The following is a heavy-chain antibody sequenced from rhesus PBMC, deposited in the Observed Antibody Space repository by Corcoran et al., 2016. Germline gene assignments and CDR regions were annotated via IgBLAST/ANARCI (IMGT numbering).Heavy chain of an antibody. Sequence: QVQLQESGPGLVKPLETLSLTCAVSGGSISSYYWSGIRPPPGKGLEWIGYIYGSGSSTNYHPSLKCRVTLSVDTSKNQFSLKLSSVTAADTAVYYCARGYSNYDYWGQGVLVTVSS. CDR3: ARGYSNYDY. D-gene: IGHD4-23*01. V-gene: IGHV4S11*01. CDR2: IYGSGSST. J-gene: IGHJ4*01. CDR1: GGSISSYY.